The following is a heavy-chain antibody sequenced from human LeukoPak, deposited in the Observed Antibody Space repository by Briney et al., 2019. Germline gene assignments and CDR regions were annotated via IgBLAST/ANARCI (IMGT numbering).Heavy chain of an antibody. D-gene: IGHD6-19*01. CDR2: IYTSGST. V-gene: IGHV4-4*07. J-gene: IGHJ4*02. CDR3: ASDIAVAWDFDY. Sequence: SETLSLTCTVSGGSISSYYWSWIRQPAGKGLEWIGRIYTSGSTNYNPSLKSRVTMSVDTSKNQFSLKLSSVTAADTAVYYCASDIAVAWDFDYWGQGTLVTVSS. CDR1: GGSISSYY.